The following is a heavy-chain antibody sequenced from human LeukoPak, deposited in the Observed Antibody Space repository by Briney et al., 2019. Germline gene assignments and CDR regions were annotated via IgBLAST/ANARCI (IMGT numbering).Heavy chain of an antibody. D-gene: IGHD3-10*01. Sequence: GGSLRLSCAASGFSFTSYAMSWVRQAPGKGLEWVSSISSSSSYIYYADSVKGRFTISRDNAKSSLYLQMNSLRAEDTAVYYCARTYGSGSYRPYWGQGTLVTVSS. V-gene: IGHV3-21*01. CDR1: GFSFTSYA. CDR2: ISSSSSYI. J-gene: IGHJ4*02. CDR3: ARTYGSGSYRPY.